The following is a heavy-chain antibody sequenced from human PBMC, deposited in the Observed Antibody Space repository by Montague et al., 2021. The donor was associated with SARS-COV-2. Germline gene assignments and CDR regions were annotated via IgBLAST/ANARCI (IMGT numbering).Heavy chain of an antibody. J-gene: IGHJ4*02. D-gene: IGHD3-10*01. CDR1: GDSIISTNW. CDR3: LRAGGFDNRPPV. Sequence: SETLSLTCGVSGDSIISTNWWSWVRQPPGKGLEWIGEIHHSRDTNYHPSFKSRVTISVDQSKNQYSLELNFVTAADTALYYCLRAGGFDNRPPVWGQGVLVIVSS. CDR2: IHHSRDT. V-gene: IGHV4-4*02.